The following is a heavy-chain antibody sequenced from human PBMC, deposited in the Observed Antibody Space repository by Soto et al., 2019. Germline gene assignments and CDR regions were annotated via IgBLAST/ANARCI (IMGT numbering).Heavy chain of an antibody. Sequence: PGGSLRLSCAASGFTFSSYAMSWVRQAPGKGLEWVSAISGSGGSTYYADSVKGRFTISRDNSKNTLYLQMNSLRAEDTVVYYCAKSFHRFSWDIVVVPAIDYWGQGTLVTVSS. D-gene: IGHD2-2*01. CDR1: GFTFSSYA. V-gene: IGHV3-23*01. CDR2: ISGSGGST. J-gene: IGHJ4*02. CDR3: AKSFHRFSWDIVVVPAIDY.